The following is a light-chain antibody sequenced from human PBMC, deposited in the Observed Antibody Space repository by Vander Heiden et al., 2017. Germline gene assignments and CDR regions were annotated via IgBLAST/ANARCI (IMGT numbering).Light chain of an antibody. CDR1: QTISND. Sequence: EVVMTQSPATLSVSPGERATLSCRASQTISNDLAWYQQKPGQAPRLLNYGASTRATGIPGRFSGSGSGTEFTLTISSLQSEDFAVYYCQQYKKWPPYTFGQGTKLEIK. CDR3: QQYKKWPPYT. J-gene: IGKJ2*01. CDR2: GAS. V-gene: IGKV3-15*01.